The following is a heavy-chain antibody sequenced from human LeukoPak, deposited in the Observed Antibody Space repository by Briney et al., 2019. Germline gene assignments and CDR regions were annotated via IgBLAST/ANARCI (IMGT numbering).Heavy chain of an antibody. Sequence: PGGSLRLSCAASGFTFSSYSMNWVRQAPGKGLEWVSSISSSSSYIYYADSMKGRFTISRDNAKNSLYLQMNSLRAEDTAVYYCARAQVVVAAMGSWGQGTLVTVSS. J-gene: IGHJ4*02. V-gene: IGHV3-21*01. D-gene: IGHD2-15*01. CDR2: ISSSSSYI. CDR3: ARAQVVVAAMGS. CDR1: GFTFSSYS.